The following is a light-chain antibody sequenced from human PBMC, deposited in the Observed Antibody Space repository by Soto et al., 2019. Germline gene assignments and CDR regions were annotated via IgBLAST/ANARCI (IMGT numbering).Light chain of an antibody. V-gene: IGKV1-9*01. CDR1: QAISSY. J-gene: IGKJ4*01. CDR3: QQLNSYPLS. CDR2: AAS. Sequence: DIQLTQSPSFLSASVGDRVTITCRTSQAISSYLAWYQQKPGKAPHLLISAASTLQRGVPSRFSGSGSGTEFTRTISNLQPEDFSTYYCQQLNSYPLSFGGGTKVEI.